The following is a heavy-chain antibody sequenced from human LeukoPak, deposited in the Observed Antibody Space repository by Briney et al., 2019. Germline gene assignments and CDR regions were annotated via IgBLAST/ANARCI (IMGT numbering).Heavy chain of an antibody. Sequence: ASVKVSCKASGYTFTAYNIHWVRQAPGQGLEWTGWINPNTGGTHYAQKFQDSVTMTSDVSITAAFMEPNRLKSDDTAIYYCARSGDGDRSPLGDWFFDLWGRGTLVTVS. CDR3: ARSGDGDRSPLGDWFFDL. CDR2: INPNTGGT. V-gene: IGHV1-2*04. D-gene: IGHD4-17*01. J-gene: IGHJ2*01. CDR1: GYTFTAYN.